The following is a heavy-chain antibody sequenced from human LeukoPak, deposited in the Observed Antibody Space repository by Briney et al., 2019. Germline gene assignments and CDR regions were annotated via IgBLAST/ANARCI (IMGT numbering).Heavy chain of an antibody. J-gene: IGHJ4*02. CDR1: GYDFSGDW. Sequence: GESLKISCKGSGYDFSGDWIGWVRQMPGKGLELMGIIYPGDSDTRYSPSFQGQVTISADKSISTAYLQWSSLKASDTAMYYCARQSGQNDYWGQGTLVTVSS. CDR2: IYPGDSDT. V-gene: IGHV5-51*01. D-gene: IGHD3-10*01. CDR3: ARQSGQNDY.